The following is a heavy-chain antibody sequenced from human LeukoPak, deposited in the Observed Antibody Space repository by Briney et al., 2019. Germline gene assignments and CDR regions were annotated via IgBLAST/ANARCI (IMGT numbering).Heavy chain of an antibody. J-gene: IGHJ4*02. V-gene: IGHV1-8*01. D-gene: IGHD3-22*01. Sequence: GASVRVSCKGSGYTFSSYDINWVRQATGQGLERMGWMNPDTGNSGYAQKFQGRVTMTRDTSISTAYMELSSLRSEDTAVYYCARLSQTPAYYDTSVYYYLGYWGQGTLVTVSS. CDR3: ARLSQTPAYYDTSVYYYLGY. CDR1: GYTFSSYD. CDR2: MNPDTGNS.